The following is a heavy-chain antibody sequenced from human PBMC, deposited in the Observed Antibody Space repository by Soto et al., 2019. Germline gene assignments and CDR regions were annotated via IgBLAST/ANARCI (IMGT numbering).Heavy chain of an antibody. CDR2: INGDGGTT. CDR1: GFTFSSYW. V-gene: IGHV3-74*01. D-gene: IGHD6-6*01. J-gene: IGHJ4*02. CDR3: ARVGGSSWH. Sequence: EVQLVESGGGLVQPGGSLRLSCAAPGFTFSSYWMHWVRQAPGKGLVWVSRINGDGGTTNYADSVKGRFTISRDNAKNTLFLQMNSLRVEDAAVYYCARVGGSSWHWGQGTLVTVSS.